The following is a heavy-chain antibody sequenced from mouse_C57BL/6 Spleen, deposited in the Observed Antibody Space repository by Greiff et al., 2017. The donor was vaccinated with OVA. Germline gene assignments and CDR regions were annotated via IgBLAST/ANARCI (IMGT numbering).Heavy chain of an antibody. Sequence: QVQLQQSGPELVKPGASVKISCKASGYAFSSSWMNWVKQRPGKGLEWIGRIYPGDGDTNYNGKFKGKATLTADKSSSTAYMQLSSLTSEDSAVYFCARGWSHYCDYWGQGTTLTVSS. CDR2: IYPGDGDT. CDR3: ARGWSHYCDY. CDR1: GYAFSSSW. J-gene: IGHJ2*01. V-gene: IGHV1-82*01. D-gene: IGHD1-1*02.